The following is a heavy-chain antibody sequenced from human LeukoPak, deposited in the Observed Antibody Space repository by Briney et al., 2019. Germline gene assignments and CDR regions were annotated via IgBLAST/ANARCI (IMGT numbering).Heavy chain of an antibody. J-gene: IGHJ4*02. Sequence: SETLSLTCTVSGGSIGSYYWSWIRQPPGKGLEWIGYIYTSGSTNYNPSLQSRVTISVGTSKNQFSLKLSSVTAADTAVYYCARHLGRTTIAAYWGQGTLVTVSS. D-gene: IGHD6-6*01. V-gene: IGHV4-4*09. CDR3: ARHLGRTTIAAY. CDR2: IYTSGST. CDR1: GGSIGSYY.